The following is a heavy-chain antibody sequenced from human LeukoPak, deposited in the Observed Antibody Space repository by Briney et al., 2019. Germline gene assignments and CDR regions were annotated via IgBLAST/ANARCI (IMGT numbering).Heavy chain of an antibody. V-gene: IGHV3-48*01. CDR1: GFTVSSNY. Sequence: GGSLRLSCAASGFTVSSNYMSWVRQAPGKGLEWVSYISSSGSTIYYADSVKGRFTISRDNSKNILYLQMNSLRGEDTAVYSCAKSRSKGATLQSLDYWGQGTRVTVSS. CDR3: AKSRSKGATLQSLDY. D-gene: IGHD1-26*01. CDR2: ISSSGSTI. J-gene: IGHJ4*02.